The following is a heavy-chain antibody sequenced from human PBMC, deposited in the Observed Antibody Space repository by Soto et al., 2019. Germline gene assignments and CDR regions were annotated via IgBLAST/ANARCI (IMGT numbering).Heavy chain of an antibody. V-gene: IGHV3-30-3*01. D-gene: IGHD4-4*01. CDR3: ARDVPTTVTSYYYYYGMDV. J-gene: IGHJ6*02. Sequence: QVQLVESGGGVVQPGRSLRLSCAASGFTFSSYAMHWVRQAPGKGLEWVAVISYDGSNKYYADSVKGRFTISRDNSKNTLYLQMNSLRAEDTAVYYCARDVPTTVTSYYYYYGMDVWGQGTTVTLSS. CDR2: ISYDGSNK. CDR1: GFTFSSYA.